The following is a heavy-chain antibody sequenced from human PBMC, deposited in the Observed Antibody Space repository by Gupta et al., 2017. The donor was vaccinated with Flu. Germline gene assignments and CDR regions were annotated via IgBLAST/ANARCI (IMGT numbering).Heavy chain of an antibody. D-gene: IGHD6-19*01. CDR1: GGSFSGYY. J-gene: IGHJ4*02. Sequence: QVQLQQWGAGLLKPSETLSLTCAVSGGSFSGYYWSWIRQPPGKGLEWIGQINHAGDTNYNPSLKSRITISIDTSKNHFSLTLSSVTAADTAVYFCARPTAGYTTGWYGGHFDYWGQGTLVTVSS. CDR2: INHAGDT. V-gene: IGHV4-34*01. CDR3: ARPTAGYTTGWYGGHFDY.